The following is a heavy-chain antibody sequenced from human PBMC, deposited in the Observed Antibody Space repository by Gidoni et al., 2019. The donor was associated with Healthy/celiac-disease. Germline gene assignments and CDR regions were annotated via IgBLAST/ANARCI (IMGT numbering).Heavy chain of an antibody. Sequence: EVQLLESGGGLVQPGGSLRLSCAASGFTFSSSAMSWVRQAPGKGLEWVSAISGSGGSTYYADSVKGRFTISRDNSKNTLYLQMNSLRAEDTAVYYCANKVTYYYDSSGYGGYFDYWGQGTLVTVSS. V-gene: IGHV3-23*01. CDR3: ANKVTYYYDSSGYGGYFDY. D-gene: IGHD3-22*01. CDR1: GFTFSSSA. CDR2: ISGSGGST. J-gene: IGHJ4*02.